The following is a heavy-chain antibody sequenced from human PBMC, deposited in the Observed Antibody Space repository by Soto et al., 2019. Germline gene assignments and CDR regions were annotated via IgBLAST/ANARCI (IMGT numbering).Heavy chain of an antibody. CDR1: GGSISGYY. J-gene: IGHJ4*02. V-gene: IGHV4-59*01. CDR2: IYYSGST. CDR3: ARSVGRY. Sequence: PSETLSLTCTVSGGSISGYYWSWLRQPPGKGLEWIGYIYYSGSTNYNPSLKSRVTISVDTSKNQFSLKLSSVTAADTAVYYCARSVGRYWGQGSLVIVSS.